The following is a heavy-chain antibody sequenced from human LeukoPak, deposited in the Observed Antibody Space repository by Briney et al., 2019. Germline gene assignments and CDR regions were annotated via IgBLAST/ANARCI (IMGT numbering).Heavy chain of an antibody. V-gene: IGHV1-24*01. CDR3: AISSGWYPPHVDHMHFDY. CDR2: FDPEDGET. D-gene: IGHD6-19*01. J-gene: IGHJ4*02. Sequence: ASVKVSCKVSGYTLTELSMHWVRQAPGKGLEWMGGFDPEDGETIYAQKFQGRVTMTEDTSTDTAYMELSSLRSEDTAVYYCAISSGWYPPHVDHMHFDYWGQGTLVTVSS. CDR1: GYTLTELS.